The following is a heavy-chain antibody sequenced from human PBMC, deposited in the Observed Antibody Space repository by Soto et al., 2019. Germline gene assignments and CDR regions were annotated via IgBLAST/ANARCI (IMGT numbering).Heavy chain of an antibody. D-gene: IGHD2-8*01. CDR1: GYSFTDYH. V-gene: IGHV1-2*04. CDR2: INPKSGGT. CDR3: ARGDSTDCSNGACSFLYNHDMDV. J-gene: IGHJ6*02. Sequence: GASVKVSCKASGYSFTDYHIHWVRQAPGQGLEWLGRINPKSGGTSTAQKFQGWVTMTTDTSISTASMELTRLTSDDTAIYYCARGDSTDCSNGACSFLYNHDMDVWGQGITVSVSS.